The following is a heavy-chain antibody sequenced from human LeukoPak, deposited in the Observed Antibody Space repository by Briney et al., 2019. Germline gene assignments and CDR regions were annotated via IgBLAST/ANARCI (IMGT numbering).Heavy chain of an antibody. D-gene: IGHD3-22*01. J-gene: IGHJ4*02. V-gene: IGHV4-39*07. CDR2: ICYSGST. Sequence: PAETLSLTCTVSGDSISSSSYYWGWVRQPPGKGLEWIVSICYSGSTCYNPSLKSRVTISVDTSKNQFSLKLSSVTAADTAVYYCARDPGLIVVAQFDYWGQGTLVTVSS. CDR3: ARDPGLIVVAQFDY. CDR1: GDSISSSSYY.